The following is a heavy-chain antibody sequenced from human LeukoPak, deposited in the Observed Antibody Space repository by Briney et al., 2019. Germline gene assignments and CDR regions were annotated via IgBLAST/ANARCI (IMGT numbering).Heavy chain of an antibody. V-gene: IGHV3-7*01. D-gene: IGHD3-10*01. CDR1: GFTFNTYW. Sequence: GGSLRLFCAASGFTFNTYWMGWVRQAPGKGLEWVANIKQDGSEKYYVDSVTGRFTISRDNAKNSLYLQMNSLRAEDTAVYYCARELPTGTDYFDYWGQGMLVTVSS. CDR3: ARELPTGTDYFDY. CDR2: IKQDGSEK. J-gene: IGHJ4*02.